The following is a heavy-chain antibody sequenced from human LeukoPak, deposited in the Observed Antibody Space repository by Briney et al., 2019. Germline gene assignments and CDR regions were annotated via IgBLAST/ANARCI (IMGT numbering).Heavy chain of an antibody. CDR3: ARQRSAARPPRPPPKKYYFDY. CDR1: GGSFSGYY. D-gene: IGHD3-10*01. J-gene: IGHJ4*02. V-gene: IGHV4-34*01. CDR2: INHSGST. Sequence: SETLSLTCAVYGGSFSGYYWSWIRQPPGKGLEWIGEINHSGSTNYNPSLKSRVTISVDTSKNQFSLKLSSVTAADTAVYYCARQRSAARPPRPPPKKYYFDYGAQEPLVPVS.